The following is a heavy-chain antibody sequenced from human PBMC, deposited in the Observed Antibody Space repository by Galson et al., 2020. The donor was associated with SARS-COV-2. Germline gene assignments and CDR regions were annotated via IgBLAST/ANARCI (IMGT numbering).Heavy chain of an antibody. V-gene: IGHV4-38-2*02. CDR3: ARNEYCSGGSCYLVFDY. D-gene: IGHD2-15*01. CDR1: GYSISSGYY. Sequence: SETLSLTCTVSGYSISSGYYWGWIRQPPGKGLEWIGSIYHSGSTYYNPSLKSRVTISVDTSKNQFSLKLSSVTAADTAVYYCARNEYCSGGSCYLVFDYWGQGTLVTVSS. CDR2: IYHSGST. J-gene: IGHJ4*02.